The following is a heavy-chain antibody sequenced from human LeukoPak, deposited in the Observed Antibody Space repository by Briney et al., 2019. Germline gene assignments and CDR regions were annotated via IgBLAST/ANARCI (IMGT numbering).Heavy chain of an antibody. CDR2: INPSGGST. Sequence: ASVKVSCKASGYTFTSYYMHWVRQAPGQGLEWMGIINPSGGSTSYAQKFQGRVTMTRDTFTSTVYMELSSLRSEDTAVYYCARDREYYYDSSGYAPWAFDIWGQGTMVTVSS. V-gene: IGHV1-46*01. D-gene: IGHD3-22*01. J-gene: IGHJ3*02. CDR3: ARDREYYYDSSGYAPWAFDI. CDR1: GYTFTSYY.